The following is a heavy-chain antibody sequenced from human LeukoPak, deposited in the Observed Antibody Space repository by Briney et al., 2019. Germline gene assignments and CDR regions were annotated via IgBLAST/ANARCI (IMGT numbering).Heavy chain of an antibody. D-gene: IGHD6-19*01. CDR1: GYTFTGYY. Sequence: GASVKVSCKASGYTFTGYYMHWVRQAPGQGLEWMGWINPNSGGTNYAQKFQGRVMTRDTSISTAYMQLSRLRSDDTAVYYCARVLFYSSGNKSNRVDYWGQGTLVTVSS. V-gene: IGHV1-2*02. CDR2: INPNSGGT. CDR3: ARVLFYSSGNKSNRVDY. J-gene: IGHJ4*02.